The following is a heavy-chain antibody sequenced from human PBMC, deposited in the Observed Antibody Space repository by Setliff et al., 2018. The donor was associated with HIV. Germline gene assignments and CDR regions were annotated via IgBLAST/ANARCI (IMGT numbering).Heavy chain of an antibody. D-gene: IGHD2-8*01. CDR2: IYYSGTT. CDR3: ASQVPSMLGRSLGY. V-gene: IGHV4-59*12. CDR1: GGSFSGFY. J-gene: IGHJ4*02. Sequence: SETLSLTCAVYGGSFSGFYWSWIWQPPGKGLEWIGYIYYSGTTNYNPSLKSRVTISVDKSKNHFSLKLSSVTAADTAVYYCASQVPSMLGRSLGYWGQGTLVTVLL.